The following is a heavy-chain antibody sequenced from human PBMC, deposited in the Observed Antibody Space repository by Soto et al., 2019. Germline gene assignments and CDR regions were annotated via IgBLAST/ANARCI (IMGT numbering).Heavy chain of an antibody. V-gene: IGHV3-23*01. CDR2: IRGSGSTT. J-gene: IGHJ4*02. CDR1: GFTFSSYA. CDR3: AKDSEGIVGANGDHFDY. D-gene: IGHD1-26*01. Sequence: EVQLLESGGGLVQPGGSLRLSCAASGFTFSSYAMSWVRQAPGKGLEWVSGIRGSGSTTYYPDSVKGRFTISRDNSKYTLYLQMNSLRADDTAIYYGAKDSEGIVGANGDHFDYWGQGSLVTVSS.